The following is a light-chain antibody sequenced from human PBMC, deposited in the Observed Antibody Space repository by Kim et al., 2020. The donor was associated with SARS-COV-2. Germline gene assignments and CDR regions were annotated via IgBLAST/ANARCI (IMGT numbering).Light chain of an antibody. CDR2: VNSDGSH. J-gene: IGLJ3*02. CDR3: QTWGPDIGV. V-gene: IGLV4-69*01. CDR1: CGHSSYA. Sequence: ASVKLTCTLSCGHSSYAIAWHQQQPEKGPRYLMKVNSDGSHSKGDGIPDRFSGSSSGAERYLTISSLQAEDEADYYCQTWGPDIGVFGGGTKLTVL.